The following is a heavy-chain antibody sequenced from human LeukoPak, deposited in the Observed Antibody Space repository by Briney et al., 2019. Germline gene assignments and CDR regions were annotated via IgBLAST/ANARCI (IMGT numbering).Heavy chain of an antibody. Sequence: GGSLRLSCAASGLTFSSYAMSWVRQAPGKGLEWVSAISGSGGSTYYADSVKGRFTISRDNSKNTLYLQMNSLRAEDTAVYYCASAPITMVRGPFDYWGQGTLVTVSS. V-gene: IGHV3-23*01. D-gene: IGHD3-10*01. CDR3: ASAPITMVRGPFDY. CDR1: GLTFSSYA. CDR2: ISGSGGST. J-gene: IGHJ4*02.